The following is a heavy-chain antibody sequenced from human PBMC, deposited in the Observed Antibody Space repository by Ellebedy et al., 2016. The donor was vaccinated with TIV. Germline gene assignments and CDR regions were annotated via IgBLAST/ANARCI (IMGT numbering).Heavy chain of an antibody. D-gene: IGHD3-22*01. CDR2: ISHTGSRT. CDR1: GFTFSSYA. Sequence: GESLKISCAASGFTFSSYAMSWVRQAPGKGLEWVSTISHTGSRTYYADSVEGRFTISRDTSKQTLYLQTNSLRAEDTAIYYCAKGRGGGTDSSAPRYYFDYWGLGTLVTVSS. CDR3: AKGRGGGTDSSAPRYYFDY. J-gene: IGHJ4*02. V-gene: IGHV3-23*01.